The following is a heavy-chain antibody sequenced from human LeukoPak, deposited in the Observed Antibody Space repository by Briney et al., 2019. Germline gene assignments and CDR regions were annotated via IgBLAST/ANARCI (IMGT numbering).Heavy chain of an antibody. J-gene: IGHJ4*02. CDR2: THSGGST. CDR3: ARDATYGFGYFDY. V-gene: IGHV3-53*01. CDR1: GFTVSSNY. Sequence: AGGSLRLSCAASGFTVSSNYMTWVRQAPGKGLEWVSITHSGGSTYYADSVKGRFTISRDNSKNTLYLRMNSLRAEDTAVYYCARDATYGFGYFDYWGQGTLVTVSS. D-gene: IGHD3-10*01.